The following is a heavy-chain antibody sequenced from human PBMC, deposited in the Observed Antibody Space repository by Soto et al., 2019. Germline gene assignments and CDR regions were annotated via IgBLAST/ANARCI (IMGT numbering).Heavy chain of an antibody. CDR2: IIPLFGTT. V-gene: IGHV1-69*13. CDR3: ARDSIAAAGTDY. Sequence: SVKVSCKASGGTFSSYTIAWVRQAPGQGLEWMGEIIPLFGTTNYVEKFQGRLTITADASTSTAYMELSSLRSEDTAMYYCARDSIAAAGTDYWGQGXLVTVS. D-gene: IGHD6-13*01. CDR1: GGTFSSYT. J-gene: IGHJ4*02.